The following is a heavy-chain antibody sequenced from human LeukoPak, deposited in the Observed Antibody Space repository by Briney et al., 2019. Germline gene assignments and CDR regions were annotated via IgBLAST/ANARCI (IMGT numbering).Heavy chain of an antibody. CDR3: AKEPRYYYYMDV. J-gene: IGHJ6*03. Sequence: GGSLRLSCAASRFTVSTYGMSWVRQAPGKGLEWVSAISGSGGSTYYADSVKGRFTISRDNSKNTLYLQMNSLRAEDTAVYYCAKEPRYYYYMDVWGKGTTVTISS. CDR2: ISGSGGST. CDR1: RFTVSTYG. V-gene: IGHV3-23*01.